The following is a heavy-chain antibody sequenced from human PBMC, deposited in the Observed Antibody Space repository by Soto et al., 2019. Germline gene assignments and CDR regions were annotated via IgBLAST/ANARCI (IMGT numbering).Heavy chain of an antibody. V-gene: IGHV3-33*01. D-gene: IGHD3-22*01. Sequence: PGGSLRLSCAASGFTFSSYGMHWVRQAPGKGLEWVAVIWYDGSNKYYADSVKGRFTISRDNSKNTLYLQMNSLRAEDTAVYYCASKRGYYDSSGSFDYWGQGTLVTV. CDR3: ASKRGYYDSSGSFDY. CDR1: GFTFSSYG. CDR2: IWYDGSNK. J-gene: IGHJ4*02.